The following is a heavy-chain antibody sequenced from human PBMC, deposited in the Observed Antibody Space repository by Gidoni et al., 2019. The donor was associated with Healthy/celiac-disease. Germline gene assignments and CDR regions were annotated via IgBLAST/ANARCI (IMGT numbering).Heavy chain of an antibody. CDR1: GCSISSGGYY. CDR3: ARGDPAMGDYYYYYGMDV. Sequence: QVQLQESGPGLVKPSQTLSLTCTVSGCSISSGGYYWSWIRQHPGNGLEWIWYIYYSASTYYNPSLKSRVTISVDTSKNQFSLKLSSVTAADTAVYYCARGDPAMGDYYYYYGMDVWGQGTTVTVSS. J-gene: IGHJ6*02. D-gene: IGHD5-18*01. CDR2: IYYSAST. V-gene: IGHV4-31*03.